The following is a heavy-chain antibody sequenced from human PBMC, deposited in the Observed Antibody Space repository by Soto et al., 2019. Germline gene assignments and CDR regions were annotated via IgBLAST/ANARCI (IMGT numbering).Heavy chain of an antibody. J-gene: IGHJ4*02. Sequence: SETLSLTCTVSGGSISSYYWSWIRQPPGKGLEWIGYIYYSGSTNYNPSLKSRVTISVDTSKNQFSLKLSSVTAADTAVYYCARLGVPWTQLWVDYYFDYWGQGTLVTVSS. CDR1: GGSISSYY. V-gene: IGHV4-59*01. CDR3: ARLGVPWTQLWVDYYFDY. D-gene: IGHD5-18*01. CDR2: IYYSGST.